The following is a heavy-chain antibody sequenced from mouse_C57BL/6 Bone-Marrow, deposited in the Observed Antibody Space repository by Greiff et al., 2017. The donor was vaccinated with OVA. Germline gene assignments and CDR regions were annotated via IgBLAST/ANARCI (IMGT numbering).Heavy chain of an antibody. J-gene: IGHJ2*01. Sequence: QVQLKQSGAELVKPGASVKLSCKASGYTFTSYWMHWVKQRPGQGLEWIGMIHPNSGSTNYNEKFKSKATLTVDKSSSTAYMQLSSLTSEDSAVYYCARGAPTACFDYWGQGTTLTVSS. CDR2: IHPNSGST. D-gene: IGHD1-2*01. V-gene: IGHV1-64*01. CDR3: ARGAPTACFDY. CDR1: GYTFTSYW.